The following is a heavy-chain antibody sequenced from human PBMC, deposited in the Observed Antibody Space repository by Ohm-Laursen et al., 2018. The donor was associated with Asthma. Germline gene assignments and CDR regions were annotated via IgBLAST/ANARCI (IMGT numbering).Heavy chain of an antibody. CDR2: ISAYSGDT. CDR3: ARDQFSIGWHTLFDH. CDR1: GYIFANYG. V-gene: IGHV1-18*01. J-gene: IGHJ5*02. Sequence: GASVKVSCKASGYIFANYGISWVRQAPGQGLEWMGWISAYSGDTKYVDKIQDRVTMTTDTSTSTAYMELRSLRSDDTAVYFCARDQFSIGWHTLFDHWGQGTLVTVSS. D-gene: IGHD3-22*01.